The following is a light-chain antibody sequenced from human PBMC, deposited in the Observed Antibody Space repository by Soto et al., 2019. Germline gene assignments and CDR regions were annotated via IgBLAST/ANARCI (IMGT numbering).Light chain of an antibody. V-gene: IGLV1-36*01. CDR2: YDN. Sequence: QSVLTQPPSVSDAPRQRVTISCSGSSSNIGNNAVNWYQQLPGKTPKLLIYYDNLLPPGVSDRFSGSKSGTSASLAISGLQSEDEADYYCATWDDTLTAVVFGGGTKLTVL. J-gene: IGLJ2*01. CDR1: SSNIGNNA. CDR3: ATWDDTLTAVV.